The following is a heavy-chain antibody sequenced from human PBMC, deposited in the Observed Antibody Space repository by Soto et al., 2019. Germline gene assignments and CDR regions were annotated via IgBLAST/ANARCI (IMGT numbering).Heavy chain of an antibody. CDR1: GCSISTSSYF. V-gene: IGHV4-39*01. J-gene: IGHJ4*02. CDR3: ARGEKPYYFDY. Sequence: SETLSLTCTVSGCSISTSSYFWGWICQPPGKGLEWIGSIYYSGSTYYNPSLKSRVTISVDTSKNQFSLKLSSVTAADTAVYYCARGEKPYYFDYWGQGTPVTVSS. CDR2: IYYSGST.